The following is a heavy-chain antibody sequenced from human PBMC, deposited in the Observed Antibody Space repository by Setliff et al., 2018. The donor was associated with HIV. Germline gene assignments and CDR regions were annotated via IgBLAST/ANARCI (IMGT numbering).Heavy chain of an antibody. CDR3: AKSRGYQVLAFQH. CDR1: GVSTSSSTYY. D-gene: IGHD2-2*01. V-gene: IGHV4-39*07. CDR2: IFYTGST. Sequence: KPSETLSLTCTVSGVSTSSSTYYWGWIRQPPGKGLEWIGYIFYTGSTNYNPSLKSRVTISLDTSKNQFSLRLSSVTAADTAVYYCAKSRGYQVLAFQHWGQGTLVTVSS. J-gene: IGHJ1*01.